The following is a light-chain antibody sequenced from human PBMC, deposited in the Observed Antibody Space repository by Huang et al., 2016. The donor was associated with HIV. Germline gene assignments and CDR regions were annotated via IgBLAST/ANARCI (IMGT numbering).Light chain of an antibody. CDR2: GAS. J-gene: IGKJ3*01. Sequence: ELVLTQSPGTLSLSPGERATPSCRASQIVSSRYLAWYQQKPGQAPRLLIYGASSRASGIPDRFSSSGSGTDFTLTISRLEPEDCAVYYCQQYGRSPTFTFGPGTKVDIK. CDR3: QQYGRSPTFT. CDR1: QIVSSRY. V-gene: IGKV3-20*01.